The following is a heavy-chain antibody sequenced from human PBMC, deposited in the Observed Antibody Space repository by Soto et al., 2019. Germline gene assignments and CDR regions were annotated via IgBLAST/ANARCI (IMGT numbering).Heavy chain of an antibody. J-gene: IGHJ4*02. CDR1: GFTFSDHY. CDR2: TRNKANSYTT. Sequence: GGSLRLSCAASGFTFSDHYMDWVRQAPGKGLEWVGRTRNKANSYTTEYAASVKGRFTISRDDSKNSLYLQMNSLKTEDTAVYYCSRLTIFGVLNGGQGTLVTVSS. D-gene: IGHD3-3*01. CDR3: SRLTIFGVLN. V-gene: IGHV3-72*01.